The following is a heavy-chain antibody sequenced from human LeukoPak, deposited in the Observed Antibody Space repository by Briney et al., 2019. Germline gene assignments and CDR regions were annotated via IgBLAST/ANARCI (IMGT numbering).Heavy chain of an antibody. CDR1: GFTFSGSA. D-gene: IGHD2-21*02. CDR2: IRSKANSHAT. Sequence: GGSLKLSCAASGFTFSGSAMHWVRQASGKGLEWVGRIRSKANSHATAYAASVKGRFTISRDDSKNTAYLQMNSLKTEDTAVYYCTRHEVVTDYYYYGMDVWGQGTTVTVSS. V-gene: IGHV3-73*01. CDR3: TRHEVVTDYYYYGMDV. J-gene: IGHJ6*02.